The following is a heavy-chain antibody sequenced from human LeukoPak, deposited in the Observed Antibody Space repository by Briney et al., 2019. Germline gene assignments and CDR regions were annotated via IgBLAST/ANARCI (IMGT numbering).Heavy chain of an antibody. CDR1: GYTFTGYY. V-gene: IGHV1-2*06. J-gene: IGHJ4*02. D-gene: IGHD2-15*01. CDR3: ARVPPKSLVAAPPDY. Sequence: ASVKVSCKASGYTFTGYYMHWVRQAPGRGLEWMGRINPNSGGTNYAQKFQGRVTMTRGTSISTAYMELSRLRSDDTAVYYCARVPPKSLVAAPPDYWGQGTLVTVSS. CDR2: INPNSGGT.